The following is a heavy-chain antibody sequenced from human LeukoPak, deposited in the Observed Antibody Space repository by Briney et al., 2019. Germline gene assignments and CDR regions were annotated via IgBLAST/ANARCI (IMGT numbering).Heavy chain of an antibody. CDR2: ISYSGST. CDR1: GGSISNYY. V-gene: IGHV4-59*13. D-gene: IGHD1-1*01. CDR3: AGDKTGNNWFDP. Sequence: SETLSLTCTVSGGSISNYYWSCIRQPPGKGLEWIGYISYSGSTNYNPSLNSRVTISVDTSKNQFSLKLSSVTAADTAVYYCAGDKTGNNWFDPWGQGTLVTVSS. J-gene: IGHJ5*02.